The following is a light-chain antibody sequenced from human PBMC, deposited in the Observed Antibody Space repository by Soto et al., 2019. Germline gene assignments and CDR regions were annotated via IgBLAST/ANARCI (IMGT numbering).Light chain of an antibody. CDR3: CSYAGSNTYV. CDR1: SSNIGAGYD. CDR2: GNI. J-gene: IGLJ1*01. V-gene: IGLV1-40*01. Sequence: QSVLTQPPSVSGAPGQRVTISCTGSSSNIGAGYDVHWYQQLPGTAPKLLIYGNINRPSGVPDRFSGSNSGTSASLAITGLQAEDEADYYCCSYAGSNTYVFGTGTKVTVL.